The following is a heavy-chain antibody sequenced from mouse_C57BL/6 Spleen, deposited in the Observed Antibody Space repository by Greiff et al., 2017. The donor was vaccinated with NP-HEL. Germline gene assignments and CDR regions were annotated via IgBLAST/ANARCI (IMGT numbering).Heavy chain of an antibody. CDR1: GYAFSSYW. J-gene: IGHJ3*01. CDR2: IYPGDGDT. V-gene: IGHV1-80*01. CDR3: ARGAMGNLAWFAY. Sequence: QVQLQQSGAELVKPGASVKISCKASGYAFSSYWMNWVKQRPGKGLEWIGQIYPGDGDTNYNGKFKGKATLTADKSSSTAYMQLSSLTSEDSAVYFCARGAMGNLAWFAYWGQGTLVTVSA. D-gene: IGHD2-1*01.